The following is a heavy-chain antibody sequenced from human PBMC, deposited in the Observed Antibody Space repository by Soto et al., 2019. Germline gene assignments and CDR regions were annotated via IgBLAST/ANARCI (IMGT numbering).Heavy chain of an antibody. CDR2: IDPSDSYT. V-gene: IGHV5-10-1*01. CDR1: GYSFTSYW. D-gene: IGHD5-12*01. Sequence: GRSLKIYCKGFGYSFTSYWISWGRQMPRKGLEWMGRIDPSDSYTNYSPSFQGHVTISADKSISTAYLQWSSLKASDTAMYYCARHRGDGYNYSFDDCWGQGTLVTVSA. J-gene: IGHJ4*02. CDR3: ARHRGDGYNYSFDDC.